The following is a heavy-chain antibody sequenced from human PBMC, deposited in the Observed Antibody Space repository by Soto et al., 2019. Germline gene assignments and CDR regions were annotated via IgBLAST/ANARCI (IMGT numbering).Heavy chain of an antibody. V-gene: IGHV3-7*01. Sequence: EVQLVESGGGVVQPGGSLRLSCAASGFAFSAYYMTWVRQAPGKGLEWVANIKKDGREEYYAGSVNGRFIISRDDAKNLLLLQMNSLTVEDTAVYYCAREKRANGYFDSWGQGTPVTVSA. CDR1: GFAFSAYY. J-gene: IGHJ4*02. CDR3: AREKRANGYFDS. D-gene: IGHD6-25*01. CDR2: IKKDGREE.